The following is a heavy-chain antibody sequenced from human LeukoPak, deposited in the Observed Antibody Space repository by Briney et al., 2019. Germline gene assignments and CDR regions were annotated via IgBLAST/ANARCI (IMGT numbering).Heavy chain of an antibody. CDR1: GFTFSNFW. Sequence: GGSLRLSCATSGFTFSNFWMSWVRQAPGKGLEWVANIKQDGSEKYYVDSVKGRFTISRDNAKNSLYLQINSLRAEDTAVYYCARPVAAAAVDPWGQGTLVTVSS. D-gene: IGHD6-13*01. CDR3: ARPVAAAAVDP. CDR2: IKQDGSEK. J-gene: IGHJ5*02. V-gene: IGHV3-7*01.